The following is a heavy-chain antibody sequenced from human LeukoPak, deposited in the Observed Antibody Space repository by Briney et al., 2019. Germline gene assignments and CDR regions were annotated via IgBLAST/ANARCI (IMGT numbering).Heavy chain of an antibody. CDR2: IYHSGST. V-gene: IGHV4-38-2*02. CDR1: GYSISSGYY. D-gene: IGHD3-10*01. Sequence: SETLSLTCAVSGYSISSGYYWGWIRQPPGKGLEWIGSIYHSGSTYYNPSLKSRVTISVDTSKNQFSLKLSSVTAADTAVYYRARDDYYGSGSYWPLYYYYGMDVWGKGTTVTVSS. J-gene: IGHJ6*04. CDR3: ARDDYYGSGSYWPLYYYYGMDV.